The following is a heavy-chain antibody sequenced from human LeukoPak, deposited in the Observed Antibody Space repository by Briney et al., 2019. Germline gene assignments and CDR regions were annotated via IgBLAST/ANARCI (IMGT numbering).Heavy chain of an antibody. CDR3: ARAVLTQPLYYFDY. CDR2: IYHSGST. Sequence: SETLSLTCAVSGGSISSSNWWSWVRQPPGKGLEWIGEIYHSGSTNYNPSLKSRVTISVDKSKNQFSLKLSSVTAADTAVYYCARAVLTQPLYYFDYWGQGTLVTVSS. D-gene: IGHD3-9*01. J-gene: IGHJ4*02. V-gene: IGHV4-4*02. CDR1: GGSISSSNW.